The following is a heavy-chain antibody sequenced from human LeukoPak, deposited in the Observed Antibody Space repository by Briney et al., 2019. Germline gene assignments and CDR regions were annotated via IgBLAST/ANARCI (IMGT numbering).Heavy chain of an antibody. CDR1: GGSFSGYY. V-gene: IGHV4-34*01. Sequence: SETLSLTCAVSGGSFSGYYWSWIRQPPGKGLEWIWEINHSGSTNYNPSLKSRVTISVDTSKNQFSLKLSSVTAADTAVYYCARFNYGDYRNYFDYWGQGTLVTVSS. CDR3: ARFNYGDYRNYFDY. CDR2: INHSGST. D-gene: IGHD4-17*01. J-gene: IGHJ4*02.